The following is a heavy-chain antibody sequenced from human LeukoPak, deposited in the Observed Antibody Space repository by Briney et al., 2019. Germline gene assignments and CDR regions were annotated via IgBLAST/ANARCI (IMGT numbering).Heavy chain of an antibody. CDR3: ARLGGSGSPYYYYYYMDV. J-gene: IGHJ6*03. CDR1: GYSFTSYW. V-gene: IGHV5-51*01. CDR2: IYPGDSDT. Sequence: GASLKISCKGSGYSFTSYWIGWVRPMPGKGLEWMGIIYPGDSDTRYSPSFQGQVTISADKSISTAYLQWSSLRASDTAMYYCARLGGSGSPYYYYYYMDVWGKGTTVTISS. D-gene: IGHD3-10*01.